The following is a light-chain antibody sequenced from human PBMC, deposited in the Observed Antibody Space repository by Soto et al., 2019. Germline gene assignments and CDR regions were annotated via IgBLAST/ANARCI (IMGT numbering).Light chain of an antibody. V-gene: IGLV1-44*01. J-gene: IGLJ3*02. CDR2: SHN. Sequence: QSVLTQPPSASGTPGQRVTISCSGSSSNIGSNTVNWYQQLPGTAPKLLIYSHNQRPSGVPDRFSGSKSGPSASLAISGLQSEDEADCYCAAWDDSLNGWVFGGGTKLTVL. CDR3: AAWDDSLNGWV. CDR1: SSNIGSNT.